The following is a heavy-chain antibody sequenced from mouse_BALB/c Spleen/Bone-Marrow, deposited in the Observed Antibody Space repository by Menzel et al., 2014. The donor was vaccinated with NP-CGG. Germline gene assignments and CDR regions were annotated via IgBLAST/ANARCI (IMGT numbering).Heavy chain of an antibody. CDR3: VRDWDFDY. J-gene: IGHJ2*01. V-gene: IGHV10-1*02. Sequence: EVQLVESGGGLGQPQGSLKVSCAASGFTFNTYAMSWVRQAPGKGLEWVSRIRSKSHNYATFYADSVKDRFTISRDDSQNMLYLQMNNLKTEDTAMYYCVRDWDFDYWGQGTTLTVSS. D-gene: IGHD4-1*01. CDR2: IRSKSHNYAT. CDR1: GFTFNTYA.